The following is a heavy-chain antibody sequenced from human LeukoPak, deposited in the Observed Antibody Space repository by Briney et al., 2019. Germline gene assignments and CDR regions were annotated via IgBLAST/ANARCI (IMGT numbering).Heavy chain of an antibody. CDR1: GGSISSYY. CDR3: ARDEGYCFDY. V-gene: IGHV4-59*01. CDR2: IHHSGST. J-gene: IGHJ4*02. Sequence: SETLSLTCSVSGGSISSYYWSWIRQPPGKGLEWIGYIHHSGSTNYNPSLKSRVTISVDTSKNQFSLELSSVTAADTAVYYCARDEGYCFDYWGQGTLVTVSS.